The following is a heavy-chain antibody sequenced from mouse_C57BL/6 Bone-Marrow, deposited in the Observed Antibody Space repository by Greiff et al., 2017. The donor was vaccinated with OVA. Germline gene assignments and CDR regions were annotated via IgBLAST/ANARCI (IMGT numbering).Heavy chain of an antibody. CDR2: IWSGGST. Sequence: VQLQQSGPGLVQPSQCLSITCTVSGFSLTSYGVHWVRQTPGKGLEWLGVIWSGGSTDYNAAFISSKSIITDKAKSQVFLQMNSLQADDTAIYYCARNYYGSTYWYFDVWGTGTTVTVSS. V-gene: IGHV2-2*01. D-gene: IGHD1-1*01. CDR1: GFSLTSYG. CDR3: ARNYYGSTYWYFDV. J-gene: IGHJ1*03.